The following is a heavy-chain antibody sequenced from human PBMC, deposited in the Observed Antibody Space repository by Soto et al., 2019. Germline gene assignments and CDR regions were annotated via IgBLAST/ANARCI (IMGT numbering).Heavy chain of an antibody. J-gene: IGHJ6*02. Sequence: SETLSLTCTVSGGSISSYYWSWIRQPAGKGLEWIGRIYTSESTNYNPSLKSRVTMSVDTSKNQFSLKLSSVTAADTAVYYCARDSHLGYCSGGSCYGGYYYGMDVWGQGTTVTVSS. CDR2: IYTSEST. CDR1: GGSISSYY. CDR3: ARDSHLGYCSGGSCYGGYYYGMDV. V-gene: IGHV4-4*07. D-gene: IGHD2-15*01.